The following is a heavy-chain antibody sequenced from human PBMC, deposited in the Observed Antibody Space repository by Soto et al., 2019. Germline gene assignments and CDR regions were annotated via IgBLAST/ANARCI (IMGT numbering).Heavy chain of an antibody. CDR3: ARMTTVVLGLPWFDP. D-gene: IGHD4-17*01. Sequence: QVQLQESGSGLVKPSETLSLTCTVSGGSISSYYWSWIRQPPRKGLEWIGYIYYSGSTNYNPSLKSRVTISVDTSKNQFSLKLSSVTAADTAVYYCARMTTVVLGLPWFDPWGQGTLVTVSS. J-gene: IGHJ5*02. CDR1: GGSISSYY. CDR2: IYYSGST. V-gene: IGHV4-59*01.